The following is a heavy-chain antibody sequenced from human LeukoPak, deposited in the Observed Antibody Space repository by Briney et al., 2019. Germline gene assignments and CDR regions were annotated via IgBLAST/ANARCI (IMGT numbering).Heavy chain of an antibody. D-gene: IGHD2-2*01. CDR3: ARDVVVVPAAIHYGMDV. J-gene: IGHJ6*02. Sequence: SETLSLTCAVYGGSFSDYFWGWIRQPPVKGLGWIGEINHSGRTYYNPSLKSRVTISVDTSKNQFSLNLSSVTAADTAVYYCARDVVVVPAAIHYGMDVWGQGTTVTVSS. CDR2: INHSGRT. CDR1: GGSFSDYF. V-gene: IGHV4-34*01.